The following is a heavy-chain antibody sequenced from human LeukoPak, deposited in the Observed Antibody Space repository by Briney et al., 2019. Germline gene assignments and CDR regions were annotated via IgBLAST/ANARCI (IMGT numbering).Heavy chain of an antibody. Sequence: PGGSLRLSCAASGFTFSSYSMNWVRQAPGKGLEWVSSISSSSSYIYYADSVKDRFTISRDNAKNSLYLQMNSLRAEDTAVYYCARDGDPIDYDILTGYSAFDIWGQGTMVAVSS. J-gene: IGHJ3*02. CDR3: ARDGDPIDYDILTGYSAFDI. V-gene: IGHV3-21*01. CDR1: GFTFSSYS. CDR2: ISSSSSYI. D-gene: IGHD3-9*01.